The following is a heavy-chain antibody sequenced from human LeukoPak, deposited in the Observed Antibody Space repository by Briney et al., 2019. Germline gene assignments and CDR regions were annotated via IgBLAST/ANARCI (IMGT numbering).Heavy chain of an antibody. V-gene: IGHV1-2*06. J-gene: IGHJ6*03. D-gene: IGHD3-22*01. CDR1: GYTFTGYH. CDR2: INPYSGDT. CDR3: ARAGWGYYDSSGYPHYYYYYMDV. Sequence: ASVKVSCKASGYTFTGYHIHWVRQAPGQGLEWMGRINPYSGDTNFAQKFQGRVTMTRDTSITTAYMELRSLRSDDTAVYYCARAGWGYYDSSGYPHYYYYYMDVWGKGTTVTVSS.